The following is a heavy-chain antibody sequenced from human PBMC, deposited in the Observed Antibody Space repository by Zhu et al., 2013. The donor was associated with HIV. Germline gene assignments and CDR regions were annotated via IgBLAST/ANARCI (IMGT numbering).Heavy chain of an antibody. CDR3: ARDTAHYYASESYFDY. J-gene: IGHJ4*02. D-gene: IGHD3-10*01. CDR1: GDSFSSDP. V-gene: IGHV1-69*17. CDR2: HIPVFDMS. Sequence: QERLVQSGAELAKPGSSVRVSCQASGDSFSSDPIAWVRQSPAGGLAWIGAHIPVFDMSRYSQRFQGRVTFTADRSSRTAYMELSHVQSEDTAVYYCARDTAHYYASESYFDYWGQGTLVTVSS.